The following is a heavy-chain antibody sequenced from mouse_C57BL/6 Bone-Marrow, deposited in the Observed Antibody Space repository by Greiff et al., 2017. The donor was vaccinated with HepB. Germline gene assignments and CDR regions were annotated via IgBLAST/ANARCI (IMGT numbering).Heavy chain of an antibody. CDR3: ARVRGWLLDWYFDV. CDR2: ISDGGSYT. J-gene: IGHJ1*03. V-gene: IGHV5-4*03. Sequence: EVKVVESGGGLVKPGGSLKLSCAASGFTFSSYAMSWVRQTPEKRLEWVATISDGGSYTYYPDNVKGRFTISRDNAKNNLYLQMSHLKSEDTAMYYCARVRGWLLDWYFDVWGTGTTVTVSS. D-gene: IGHD2-3*01. CDR1: GFTFSSYA.